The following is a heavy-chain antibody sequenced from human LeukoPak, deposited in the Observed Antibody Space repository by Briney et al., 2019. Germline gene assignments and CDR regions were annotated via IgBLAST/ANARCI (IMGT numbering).Heavy chain of an antibody. V-gene: IGHV3-23*01. D-gene: IGHD1-26*01. CDR3: AKGGRASGSYCYFDY. CDR1: GFTFSSYA. J-gene: IGHJ4*02. CDR2: ISGGGGST. Sequence: QAGGSLRLSCAASGFTFSSYAMSWVRQAPGKGLEWVSAISGGGGSTYYADSVKGRFTISRDNSKNTPYLQMNSLRAEDTAVYYCAKGGRASGSYCYFDYWGQGTLVTVSS.